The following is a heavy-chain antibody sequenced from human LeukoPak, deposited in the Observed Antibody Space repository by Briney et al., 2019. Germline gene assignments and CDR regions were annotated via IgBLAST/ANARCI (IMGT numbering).Heavy chain of an antibody. Sequence: GGSLRLSCAASGFTFDDYNMHWVRHAPGKGLEWVSLITWNGDSTYYADSVEGRFTISRDNSKNSLYLQMNSLRTEDTALYYCAKDKWLRGYYYYYMDVWGKGTTVTVSS. CDR2: ITWNGDST. V-gene: IGHV3-43*01. D-gene: IGHD5-12*01. J-gene: IGHJ6*03. CDR3: AKDKWLRGYYYYYMDV. CDR1: GFTFDDYN.